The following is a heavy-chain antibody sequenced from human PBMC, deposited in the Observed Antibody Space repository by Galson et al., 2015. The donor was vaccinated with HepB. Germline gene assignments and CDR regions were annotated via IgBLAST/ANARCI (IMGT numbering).Heavy chain of an antibody. Sequence: SLRLSCAASGFTFSSYAMHWVRQAPGKGLEWVAIISYDGSNKYYADSVKGRFTISRDNSKNTLYLQMNSPRAEDTAVYYCATLGGLPYCGGDCYLGVPYMDVWGKGTAVTVSS. CDR2: ISYDGSNK. V-gene: IGHV3-30-3*01. D-gene: IGHD2-21*01. CDR3: ATLGGLPYCGGDCYLGVPYMDV. CDR1: GFTFSSYA. J-gene: IGHJ6*03.